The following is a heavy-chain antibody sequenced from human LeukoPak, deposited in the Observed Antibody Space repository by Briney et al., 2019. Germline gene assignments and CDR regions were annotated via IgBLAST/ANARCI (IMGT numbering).Heavy chain of an antibody. CDR1: GGSISSYY. CDR3: ARAGWLQSKRIQHWYFDL. V-gene: IGHV4-59*01. Sequence: SETLSLTCIVSGGSISSYYWSWIRQPPGKGLEWIGYIYYSGSTNYNPSLKSRVTISVDTSKNQFSLKLSSVTAADTAVYYCARAGWLQSKRIQHWYFDLWGRGTLVTVSS. J-gene: IGHJ2*01. CDR2: IYYSGST. D-gene: IGHD5-24*01.